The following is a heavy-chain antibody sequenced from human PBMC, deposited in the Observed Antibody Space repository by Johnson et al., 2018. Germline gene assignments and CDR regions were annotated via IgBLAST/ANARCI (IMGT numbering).Heavy chain of an antibody. V-gene: IGHV3-15*01. CDR3: PRDRAGELFNYDGKDV. J-gene: IGHJ6*02. D-gene: IGHD3-10*01. CDR1: GFTFSNAW. Sequence: EVQLLETGGGLLKPGGSLRLSCVASGFTFSNAWMGWVRQAPGKGLEWVARITRKADGGRIDYAAPVKGRFTIPRDVSKDTLYLQMNSLGTEDTAVYHCPRDRAGELFNYDGKDVWGQGTTVTVSS. CDR2: ITRKADGGRI.